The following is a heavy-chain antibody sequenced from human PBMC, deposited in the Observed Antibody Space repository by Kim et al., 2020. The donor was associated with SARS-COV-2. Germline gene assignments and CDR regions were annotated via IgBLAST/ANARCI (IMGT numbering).Heavy chain of an antibody. J-gene: IGHJ4*02. CDR3: ARETLEVTDY. D-gene: IGHD5-18*01. V-gene: IGHV3-30-3*01. Sequence: SHKYYADSVKGRFTIARDNSKNTLYLQMNSRRAEDTAVYYCARETLEVTDYWGQGTLVTVSS. CDR2: SHK.